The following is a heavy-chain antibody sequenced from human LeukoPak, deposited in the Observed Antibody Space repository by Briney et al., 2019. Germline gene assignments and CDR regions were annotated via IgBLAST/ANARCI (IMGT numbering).Heavy chain of an antibody. CDR2: ISGGGDST. J-gene: IGHJ4*02. CDR3: TKAGCTGTSCYSNY. Sequence: GGSLRLSCAASGFAFNTYAMNWVRQAPGRGLEWASVISGGGDSTHYADSVKGRFTISRDNSKNTLYLQMNGLRAEDTAVYYCTKAGCTGTSCYSNYWGQGTLVTVSS. V-gene: IGHV3-23*01. D-gene: IGHD2-2*01. CDR1: GFAFNTYA.